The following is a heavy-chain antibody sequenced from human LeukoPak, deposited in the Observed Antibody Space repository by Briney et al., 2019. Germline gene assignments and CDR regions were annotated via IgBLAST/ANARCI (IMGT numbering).Heavy chain of an antibody. D-gene: IGHD6-13*01. CDR2: ISSSSSYI. CDR1: GFTFSSYS. Sequence: GGSLRLSCAASGFTFSSYSMNWVRQAPGKGLEWVSSISSSSSYIYYADSVKGRFTISRDNAKNSLYLQMNSLRAEDTAVYYCARRNHGSSWYNWLDPWGQGTLVTVSS. CDR3: ARRNHGSSWYNWLDP. V-gene: IGHV3-21*01. J-gene: IGHJ5*02.